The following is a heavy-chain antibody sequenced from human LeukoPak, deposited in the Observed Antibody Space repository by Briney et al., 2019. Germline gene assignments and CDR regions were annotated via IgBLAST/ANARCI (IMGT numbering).Heavy chain of an antibody. V-gene: IGHV3-30*02. CDR3: ARDASSSWVTPDY. CDR1: GFTFSSYG. Sequence: GGSLRLSCAASGFTFSSYGMHWVRQAPGKGLEWVAFIRYDGSNKYYADSVKGRFTISRDNAKNSLYLQMNSLRAEDTAVYYCARDASSSWVTPDYWGQGTLVTVSS. CDR2: IRYDGSNK. J-gene: IGHJ4*02. D-gene: IGHD6-13*01.